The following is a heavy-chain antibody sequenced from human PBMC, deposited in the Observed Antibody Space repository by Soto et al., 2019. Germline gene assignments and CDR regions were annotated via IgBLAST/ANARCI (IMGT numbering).Heavy chain of an antibody. CDR2: IWYYDSNN. Sequence: PGGSLRLSCAASGFTFSSYGMHWVRQAPGKGLDGVAVIWYYDSNNYYADSVKGRFTITRHNSKNTRYLQMNSLRAEDTAVYYCARGPRDCYDRSGYAMDYWGQGTLVTVSS. D-gene: IGHD5-12*01. CDR3: ARGPRDCYDRSGYAMDY. V-gene: IGHV3-33*01. J-gene: IGHJ4*02. CDR1: GFTFSSYG.